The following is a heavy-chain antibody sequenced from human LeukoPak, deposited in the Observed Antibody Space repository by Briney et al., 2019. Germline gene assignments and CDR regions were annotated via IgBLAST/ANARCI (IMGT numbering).Heavy chain of an antibody. V-gene: IGHV4-34*01. D-gene: IGHD3-16*02. CDR3: ARGGPRSVWGSYRPIDY. Sequence: PSETLSLTCAVYGGSFSGYYWSWIRQPPGKGLEWIGEINHSGSTNYNPSLKSRVTISVDTSKNQFSLKLSSVTAADTAVYYCARGGPRSVWGSYRPIDYWGQGTLVTVSS. J-gene: IGHJ4*02. CDR1: GGSFSGYY. CDR2: INHSGST.